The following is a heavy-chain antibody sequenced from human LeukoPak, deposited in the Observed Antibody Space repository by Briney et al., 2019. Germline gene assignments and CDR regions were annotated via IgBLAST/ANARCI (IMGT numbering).Heavy chain of an antibody. D-gene: IGHD3-22*01. CDR2: IIPIFGTA. J-gene: IGHJ4*02. CDR3: ARDSLLTYYYDSGLDY. Sequence: ASVKVSCKASGYTFTDYYIHWVRQAPGQGLEWMGRIIPIFGTANYAQKLQGRVTMTTDTSTSTAYMELRSLRSDDTAVYYCARDSLLTYYYDSGLDYWGQGTLVTVSS. CDR1: GYTFTDYY. V-gene: IGHV1-18*04.